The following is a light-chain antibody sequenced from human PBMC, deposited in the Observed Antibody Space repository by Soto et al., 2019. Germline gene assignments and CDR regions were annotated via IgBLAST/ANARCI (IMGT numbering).Light chain of an antibody. CDR1: QSVSNY. CDR3: QQRSNWPMYT. J-gene: IGKJ2*01. CDR2: DAS. V-gene: IGKV3-11*01. Sequence: EIVLTQSPVTLSLSPGERATLSCRASQSVSNYLAWYQQKPGQAPRLLIYDASNRAAGIPARFSGSGSGTDFTLTISSIEPEDLAVYSCQQRSNWPMYTFGQGTKLEIK.